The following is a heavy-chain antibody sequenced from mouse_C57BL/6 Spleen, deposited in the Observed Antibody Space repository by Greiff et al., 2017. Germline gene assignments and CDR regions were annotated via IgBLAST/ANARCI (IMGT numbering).Heavy chain of an antibody. CDR1: GYTFTSYW. Sequence: VQLQQPGAELVKPGASVKMSCKASGYTFTSYWITWVKQRPGQGLEWIGDIYPGSGSTNYNEKFKSKATMTVDTSSSTAYMQLSSLTSEDSAVYYCAKRDYKGAWFAYWGQGTLVTVSA. CDR2: IYPGSGST. V-gene: IGHV1-55*01. J-gene: IGHJ3*01. CDR3: AKRDYKGAWFAY. D-gene: IGHD2-12*01.